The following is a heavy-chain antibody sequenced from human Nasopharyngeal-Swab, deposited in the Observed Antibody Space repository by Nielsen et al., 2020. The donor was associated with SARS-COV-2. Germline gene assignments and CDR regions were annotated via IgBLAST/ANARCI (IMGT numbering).Heavy chain of an antibody. J-gene: IGHJ3*02. CDR1: GSSISSSSYY. V-gene: IGHV4-39*01. CDR2: IYYSGST. CDR3: ARHRGYYYGSGRYPSHAFDI. D-gene: IGHD3-10*01. Sequence: SETLSLTCTVSGSSISSSSYYWGWIRPPPGKGLEWIGSIYYSGSTYYNPSLKSRVPISVDTSKNQSSLKLSSVTAADTAVYYCARHRGYYYGSGRYPSHAFDIWGQWTMVTVSS.